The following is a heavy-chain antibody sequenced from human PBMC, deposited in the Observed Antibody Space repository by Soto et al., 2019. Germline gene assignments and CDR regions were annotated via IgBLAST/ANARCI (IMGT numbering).Heavy chain of an antibody. Sequence: ASVKVSCKASGYTFTSYDINWVRQATGQGLEWMGWMNPNSGNTGYAQKFQGRVTMTRNTSISTAYMELSSLRSEDTAVYYCARERGLNRTDDFWDQGTLVTVSS. CDR1: GYTFTSYD. V-gene: IGHV1-8*01. CDR3: ARERGLNRTDDF. CDR2: MNPNSGNT. J-gene: IGHJ4*02.